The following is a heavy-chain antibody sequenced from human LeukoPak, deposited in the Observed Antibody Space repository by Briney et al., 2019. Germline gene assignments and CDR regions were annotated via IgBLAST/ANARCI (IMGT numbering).Heavy chain of an antibody. V-gene: IGHV1-2*02. Sequence: ASVKVSCKASGYTFTGYYMHWVRQAPGQGLEWMGWIDPNSGGTNYAQKFQGRVTMTRDTSISTAYMELSRLSSDDTAVYYCARHIGHGAFDIWGQVTMVTVSS. CDR3: ARHIGHGAFDI. J-gene: IGHJ3*02. CDR1: GYTFTGYY. CDR2: IDPNSGGT.